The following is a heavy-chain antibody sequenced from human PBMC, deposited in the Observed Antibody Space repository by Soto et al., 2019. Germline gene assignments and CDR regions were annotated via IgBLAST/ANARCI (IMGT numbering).Heavy chain of an antibody. V-gene: IGHV1-8*01. D-gene: IGHD1-26*01. Sequence: ASVKVSCKASGYTFNSYDINWVRQATGQGLEWMGWMNPNSGNPGYAQKFQGRVTMTRNTSISTAYMQLSSLRSEDTAVYYCARGSGSYNTYYFYYGMDVWGQGTTVTVSS. CDR1: GYTFNSYD. CDR3: ARGSGSYNTYYFYYGMDV. CDR2: MNPNSGNP. J-gene: IGHJ6*02.